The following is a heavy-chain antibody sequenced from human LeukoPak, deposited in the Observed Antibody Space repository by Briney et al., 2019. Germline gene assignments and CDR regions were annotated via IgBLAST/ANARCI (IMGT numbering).Heavy chain of an antibody. CDR2: VWYDGSKK. Sequence: GGSLRLSCAASGFTLTNAWMNWVRQAPGKGLEWVAVVWYDGSKKYYADSVKGRFAISRDNSKNTVYLQMNSLRVEDTAVYYCAGEEDLRELRGGREFFQYWGQGTLVIVSS. CDR1: GFTLTNAW. V-gene: IGHV3-33*08. D-gene: IGHD3-10*01. J-gene: IGHJ1*01. CDR3: AGEEDLRELRGGREFFQY.